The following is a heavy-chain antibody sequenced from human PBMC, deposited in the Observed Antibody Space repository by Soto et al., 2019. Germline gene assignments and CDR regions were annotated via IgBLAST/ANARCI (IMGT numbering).Heavy chain of an antibody. CDR2: IIPIFGTA. V-gene: IGHV1-69*01. CDR3: ARVGRITIFGVATRGYYFDY. J-gene: IGHJ4*02. Sequence: QVQLVQSGAEVKKPGSSVKVSCKASGGTFSSYAISWVRQAPGQGLEWMGGIIPIFGTANYAQKFQGRVTITADESTSTAYMELSSLRSEDTAMYYCARVGRITIFGVATRGYYFDYWGQGTLVTVSS. CDR1: GGTFSSYA. D-gene: IGHD3-3*01.